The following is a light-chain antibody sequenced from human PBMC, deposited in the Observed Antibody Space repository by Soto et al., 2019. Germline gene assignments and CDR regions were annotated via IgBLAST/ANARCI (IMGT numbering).Light chain of an antibody. CDR1: SSDVGGYNY. Sequence: QSVLTQPASVSGSPGQSITISCTGTSSDVGGYNYVSWYQQHPGKAPKLMIYEVSNRPSGVSNRFSASKSGNTASLTISGLQAGDEADYYCSSYTSSNTLVFGGGTKLTVL. CDR2: EVS. CDR3: SSYTSSNTLV. J-gene: IGLJ2*01. V-gene: IGLV2-14*01.